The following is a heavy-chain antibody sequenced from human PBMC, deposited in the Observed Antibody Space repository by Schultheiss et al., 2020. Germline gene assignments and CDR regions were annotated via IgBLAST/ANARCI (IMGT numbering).Heavy chain of an antibody. CDR2: IDWDDDK. V-gene: IGHV2-70*11. Sequence: SCPTLVKPTQTLTLTCTFSGFSLSTSGVGVGWIRQPPGKALEWLARIDWDDDKYYSTSLKTRLTISKDTSKNQVVLTMTNMDPVDTATYYCARNVYSSSSGVYYYYYGMDVWGQGTTVTVSS. J-gene: IGHJ6*02. CDR1: GFSLSTSGVG. D-gene: IGHD6-13*01. CDR3: ARNVYSSSSGVYYYYYGMDV.